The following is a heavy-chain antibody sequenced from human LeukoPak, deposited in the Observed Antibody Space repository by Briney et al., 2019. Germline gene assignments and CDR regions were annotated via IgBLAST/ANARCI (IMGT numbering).Heavy chain of an antibody. Sequence: SETLSLTCVVSDYSISSDYYWGWIRQPPGKGLEWIGTIYHSGSAFYNPSLKSRVTISVDKSKNQFSLKLSSVTAADTAVYYCARENDLGYCSGGSCYYYMDVWGKGTTATVSS. CDR1: DYSISSDYY. V-gene: IGHV4-38-2*02. CDR3: ARENDLGYCSGGSCYYYMDV. J-gene: IGHJ6*03. CDR2: IYHSGSA. D-gene: IGHD2-15*01.